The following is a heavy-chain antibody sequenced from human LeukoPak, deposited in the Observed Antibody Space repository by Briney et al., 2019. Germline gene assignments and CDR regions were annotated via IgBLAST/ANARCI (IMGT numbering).Heavy chain of an antibody. Sequence: PSETLSLTCAVYGGSFSGYYWSWIRQPPGKGLEWIGEINHSGSTNYNPSLKSRVTISVDTSKNQFSLKLSSVTAADTAVYYCARHRTYSSGWYNKNEYNWFDPWGQGTLVTVSS. J-gene: IGHJ5*02. V-gene: IGHV4-34*01. CDR1: GGSFSGYY. CDR3: ARHRTYSSGWYNKNEYNWFDP. CDR2: INHSGST. D-gene: IGHD6-19*01.